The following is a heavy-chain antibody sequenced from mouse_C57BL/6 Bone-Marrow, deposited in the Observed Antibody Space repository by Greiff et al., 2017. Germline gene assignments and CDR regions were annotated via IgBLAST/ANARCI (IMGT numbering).Heavy chain of an antibody. Sequence: LQQSGAELVRPGASVKMSCKASGYTFTSYTMHWVKQTPRQGLEWIGDIYPGNGDTSYNQKFKGKATLTVDKSSSTAYMQLSSLTSEDSAVYFCATPAIYDCYSFDYCGQGTTLTVSA. V-gene: IGHV1-12*01. CDR1: GYTFTSYT. CDR3: ATPAIYDCYSFDY. J-gene: IGHJ2*01. CDR2: IYPGNGDT. D-gene: IGHD2-3*01.